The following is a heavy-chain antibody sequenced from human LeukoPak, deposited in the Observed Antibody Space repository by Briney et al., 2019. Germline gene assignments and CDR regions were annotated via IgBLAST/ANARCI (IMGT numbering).Heavy chain of an antibody. V-gene: IGHV3-21*01. CDR1: GFTFSSYG. J-gene: IGHJ6*03. D-gene: IGHD1-26*01. CDR3: ARSGTHTYYFYYMDA. Sequence: GGSLRLSCAASGFTFSSYGMSWVRQAPGKGLEWVSSISSGSSYIYYAGSVKGRFTISRDNAKNSLYLQMNSLRAEDSAIYYCARSGTHTYYFYYMDAWGKGTTVTVSS. CDR2: ISSGSSYI.